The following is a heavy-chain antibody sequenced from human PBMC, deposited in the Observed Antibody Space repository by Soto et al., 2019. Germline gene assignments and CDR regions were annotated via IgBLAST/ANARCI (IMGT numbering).Heavy chain of an antibody. V-gene: IGHV4-39*01. CDR3: ARPGIGDYEHDYYYYSGMDA. J-gene: IGHJ6*02. CDR2: IYYSGST. CDR1: GGSISGGSYY. Sequence: PSATLSLACTGSGGSISGGSYYWDWIREAAGRGLEWIGSIYYSGSTYYSPSLKSRVTISVDTSKNQFSLKLSSVTAAATAVYYCARPGIGDYEHDYYYYSGMDAWGQGTTVT. D-gene: IGHD4-17*01.